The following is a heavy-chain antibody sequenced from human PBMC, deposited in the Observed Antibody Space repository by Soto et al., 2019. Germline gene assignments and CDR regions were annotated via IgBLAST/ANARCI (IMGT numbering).Heavy chain of an antibody. D-gene: IGHD3-3*01. Sequence: SCAASGFTFSSYGMHWVRQAPGKGLEWVAVISYDGSNRYYGDSVKGRFTISRDNSKNTLYLQMNSLRAEDTAVYYCASTWSGYYYFDSWGQGTLVTVSS. CDR1: GFTFSSYG. CDR3: ASTWSGYYYFDS. J-gene: IGHJ4*02. V-gene: IGHV3-30*03. CDR2: ISYDGSNR.